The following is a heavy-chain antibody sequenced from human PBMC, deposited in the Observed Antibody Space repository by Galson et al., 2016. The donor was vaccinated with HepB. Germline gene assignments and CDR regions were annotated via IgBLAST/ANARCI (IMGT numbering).Heavy chain of an antibody. J-gene: IGHJ6*02. V-gene: IGHV5-10-1*01. CDR3: ASVDPDAAADWDYYYGMDV. D-gene: IGHD3-9*01. CDR1: GYSIMNYW. CDR2: IDPSDSYT. Sequence: QSGAEVKKPGESLRISCKASGYSIMNYWINWVRQMPGKGLEWMGRIDPSDSYTNYNPSFQGHVTISADKSISTAYLQWSSLKASDTAMYYCASVDPDAAADWDYYYGMDVWGRGTTVTVSS.